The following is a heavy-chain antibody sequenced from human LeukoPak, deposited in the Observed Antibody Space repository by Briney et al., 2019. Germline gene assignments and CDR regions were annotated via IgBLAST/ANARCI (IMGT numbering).Heavy chain of an antibody. Sequence: GGSLRLSCAASGFTFSSYAMSWVRQAPGKGLEWVSAISGSGGSTYYADSVKGRFTISRDNSKNTLYLQMNSLRAEDTAVYYCAKDVEDIVVVPAATLGMDVWGKVTTVTVSS. J-gene: IGHJ6*04. CDR3: AKDVEDIVVVPAATLGMDV. CDR1: GFTFSSYA. D-gene: IGHD2-2*01. V-gene: IGHV3-23*01. CDR2: ISGSGGST.